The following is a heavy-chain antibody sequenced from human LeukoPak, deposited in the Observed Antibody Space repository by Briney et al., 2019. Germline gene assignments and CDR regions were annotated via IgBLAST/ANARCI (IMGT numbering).Heavy chain of an antibody. D-gene: IGHD1-1*01. CDR3: ARDKIEGPTKLDY. CDR1: GFTFSSYW. CDR2: IKQDGSEK. Sequence: GGSLRLSCAASGFTFSSYWVSWVRQAPGKGLEWVANIKQDGSEKYYVDSVKGRFTISRDNAKNSLYLQMNSLRAEDTAVYYCARDKIEGPTKLDYWGQGILVTVSS. J-gene: IGHJ4*02. V-gene: IGHV3-7*01.